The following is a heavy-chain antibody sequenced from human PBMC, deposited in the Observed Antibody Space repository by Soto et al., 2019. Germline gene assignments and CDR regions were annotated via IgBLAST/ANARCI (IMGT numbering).Heavy chain of an antibody. D-gene: IGHD3-3*01. J-gene: IGHJ4*02. CDR2: MYPGDSDT. V-gene: IGHV5-51*01. CDR1: GYDFNTNW. CDR3: ARLPRDCNKTSCYYADH. Sequence: GESLKISCRGSGYDFNTNWFGWVRQLPGRGLEGVGIMYPGDSDTRYNPSLQGHVTLSVDVTVSTAFLQWRSLETSDTGMYFCARLPRDCNKTSCYYADHWGQGTQVTVSS.